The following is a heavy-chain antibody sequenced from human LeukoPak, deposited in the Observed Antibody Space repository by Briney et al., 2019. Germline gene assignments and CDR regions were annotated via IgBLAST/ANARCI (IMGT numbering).Heavy chain of an antibody. D-gene: IGHD4-23*01. CDR1: GFTFSSYE. CDR3: ARDPFDYGGNSGAFDI. V-gene: IGHV3-21*01. CDR2: ISSSSSYI. Sequence: TGGSLRLSCTASGFTFSSYEMNWVRQAPGKGLEWVSSISSSSSYIYYADSVKGRFTISRDNAKNSLYLQMNSLRAEDTAVYYCARDPFDYGGNSGAFDIWGQGTMVTVSS. J-gene: IGHJ3*02.